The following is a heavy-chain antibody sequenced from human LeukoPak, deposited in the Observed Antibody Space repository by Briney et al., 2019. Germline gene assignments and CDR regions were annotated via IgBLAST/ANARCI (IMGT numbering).Heavy chain of an antibody. J-gene: IGHJ1*01. CDR2: ISGSGGST. CDR3: TVRNYDFWSGSQYFQH. CDR1: GFTFSSYA. V-gene: IGHV3-23*01. D-gene: IGHD3-3*01. Sequence: GGALRLSCAASGFTFSSYAMSWVRQAPGAGLEWGSAISGSGGSTYYADSVKGRFTISRDNSKNTLYLQMNSLKTEDTAVYYCTVRNYDFWSGSQYFQHWGQGTLVTVSS.